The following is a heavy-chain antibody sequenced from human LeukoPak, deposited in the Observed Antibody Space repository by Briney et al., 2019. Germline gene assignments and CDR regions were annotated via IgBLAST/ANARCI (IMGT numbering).Heavy chain of an antibody. CDR2: IKQDGSEK. CDR3: ARVSSDYDFWSGYYTDYYYYYYYMDV. D-gene: IGHD3-3*01. Sequence: GGSLRLSCAASGFTFSSYWMSWVRQAPGKGLEWVANIKQDGSEKYYVDSVKGRFIISRDNAKNSLYLQMNSLRAEDTAVYYCARVSSDYDFWSGYYTDYYYYYYYMDVWGKGTTVTVSS. CDR1: GFTFSSYW. V-gene: IGHV3-7*01. J-gene: IGHJ6*03.